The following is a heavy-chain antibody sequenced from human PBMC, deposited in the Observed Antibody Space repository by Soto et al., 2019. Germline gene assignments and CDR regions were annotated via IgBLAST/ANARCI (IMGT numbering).Heavy chain of an antibody. J-gene: IGHJ4*02. CDR3: AREGGGSARYFDY. D-gene: IGHD6-25*01. CDR2: IWYDGGTK. CDR1: GFTFSAHG. V-gene: IGHV3-33*01. Sequence: QVQLVESGGGVVQPGRSLRLSCGVYGFTFSAHGMHWVRQAPGKGLEWVAVIWYDGGTKYHADSVKGRFTISRDNSKNLLYLQMDGLSAEDTAMYYCAREGGGSARYFDYWGQGTPVTVSS.